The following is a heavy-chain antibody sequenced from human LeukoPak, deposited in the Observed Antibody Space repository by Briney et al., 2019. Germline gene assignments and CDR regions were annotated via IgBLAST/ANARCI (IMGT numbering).Heavy chain of an antibody. CDR1: GFTFSSYA. CDR3: AKDRGYSHYFDY. D-gene: IGHD2-21*01. CDR2: ISGSGGST. J-gene: IGHJ4*02. V-gene: IGHV3-23*01. Sequence: PGGSLRLSCAASGFTFSSYAMSWVRQAPGKGLEWVSAISGSGGSTYYADSAKGRFTISRDNSKNTLYLQMNSLRAEDTAVYYCAKDRGYSHYFDYWGQGTLVTVSS.